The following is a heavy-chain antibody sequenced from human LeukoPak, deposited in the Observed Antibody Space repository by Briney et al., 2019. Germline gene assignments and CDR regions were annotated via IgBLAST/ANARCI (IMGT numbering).Heavy chain of an antibody. CDR1: GYTFTGYY. CDR3: ASQTGPGSLYYYYYMDV. J-gene: IGHJ6*03. Sequence: ASVTVSCKASGYTFTGYYMHWVRQAPGQGREWMGWINPNSGGTNYAQKFQGRATMTRDTSISTAYMELSRLRSDDTAVYYCASQTGPGSLYYYYYMDVWGKGITVTVSS. V-gene: IGHV1-2*02. CDR2: INPNSGGT. D-gene: IGHD7-27*01.